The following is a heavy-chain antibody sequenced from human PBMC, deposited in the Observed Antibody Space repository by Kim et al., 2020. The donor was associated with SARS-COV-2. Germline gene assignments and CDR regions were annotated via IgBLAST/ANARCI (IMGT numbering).Heavy chain of an antibody. CDR2: IRSKSNNYAT. CDR1: GFTFSGSA. Sequence: GGSLRLSCAASGFTFSGSAIHWVRQAPGKGLQWVGHIRSKSNNYATILGAAVRGRFTISRDDSKDTAYLQMNSLKFEDTAMYYCLRRGAPTVWGQGTQVTVSS. CDR3: LRRGAPTV. D-gene: IGHD3-16*01. V-gene: IGHV3-73*01. J-gene: IGHJ4*02.